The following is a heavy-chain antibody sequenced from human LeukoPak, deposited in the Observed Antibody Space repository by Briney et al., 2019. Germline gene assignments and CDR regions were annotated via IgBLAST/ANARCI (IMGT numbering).Heavy chain of an antibody. V-gene: IGHV4-34*01. CDR2: INHSGST. Sequence: PSETLSLTCAVYGGSFSGYYWSWIRQPPGKGLEWIGEINHSGSTNYNPSLKSRVTMSVDTSKNQFSLKLSSVTAADTAVYYCARDLVDTAIWFDPWGQGTLVTVSS. J-gene: IGHJ5*02. CDR3: ARDLVDTAIWFDP. D-gene: IGHD5-18*01. CDR1: GGSFSGYY.